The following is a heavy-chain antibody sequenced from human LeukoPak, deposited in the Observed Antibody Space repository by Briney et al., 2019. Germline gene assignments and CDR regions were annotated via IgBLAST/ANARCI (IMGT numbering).Heavy chain of an antibody. V-gene: IGHV3-74*01. Sequence: PGGSLRLSCAASGFTFSSYWMHWVRQAPGKGLVWASRTNSDGSSTSYADSVKGRFTISRDNAKNTLYLQMNSLRAEDTAVYYCARDDDSRYYYYYMDVWGKGTTVTVSS. D-gene: IGHD2-21*02. CDR2: TNSDGSST. CDR1: GFTFSSYW. CDR3: ARDDDSRYYYYYMDV. J-gene: IGHJ6*03.